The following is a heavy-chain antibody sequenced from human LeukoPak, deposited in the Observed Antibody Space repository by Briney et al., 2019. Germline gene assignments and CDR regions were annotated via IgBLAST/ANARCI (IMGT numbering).Heavy chain of an antibody. D-gene: IGHD2-21*01. CDR2: INPNSGGT. CDR3: ARADRLHGGPYLIGP. Sequence: ASVTVSCKTSGYSFTDYYMHWVRQASGQGLEWMGWINPNSGGTSSAQKSQGRVTMTRDTSITTVYMEVSWLTSDDTAIYYCARADRLHGGPYLIGPWGQGTLVTVSS. V-gene: IGHV1-2*02. J-gene: IGHJ5*02. CDR1: GYSFTDYY.